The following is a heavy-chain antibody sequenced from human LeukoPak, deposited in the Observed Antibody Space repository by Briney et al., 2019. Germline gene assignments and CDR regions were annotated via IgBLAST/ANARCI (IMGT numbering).Heavy chain of an antibody. J-gene: IGHJ5*02. D-gene: IGHD2-2*01. V-gene: IGHV1-2*02. CDR1: GYTFTGYY. CDR2: INPNSGDT. CDR3: ARVQYQLLFEGNWFDP. Sequence: ASVKVSCKASGYTFTGYYIHWVRQAPGQGLEWMGWINPNSGDTHYAQKFQGRVTMTRDTSITTAYMDLNSLISDDTAVYYCARVQYQLLFEGNWFDPWGQGILVTVSS.